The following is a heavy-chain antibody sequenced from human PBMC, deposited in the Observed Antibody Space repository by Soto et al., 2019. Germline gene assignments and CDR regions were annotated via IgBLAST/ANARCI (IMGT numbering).Heavy chain of an antibody. CDR2: IHNSGST. Sequence: QLQLQKWALGLVRLSQTLSLTSLVPGPSVSGDGWSCVWFRHHPGKGLEFIGYIHNSGSTYSNPSLENRVAMSIDTSKNQFSLRLSSVTAADSAVYFCARDLGSEQWFFDNWGQGILVTVSS. CDR1: GPSVSGDGWS. J-gene: IGHJ4*02. V-gene: IGHV4-31*03. D-gene: IGHD6-19*01. CDR3: ARDLGSEQWFFDN.